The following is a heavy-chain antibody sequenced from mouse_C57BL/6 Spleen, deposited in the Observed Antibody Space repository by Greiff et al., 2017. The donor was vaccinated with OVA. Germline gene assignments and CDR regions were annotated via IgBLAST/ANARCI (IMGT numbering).Heavy chain of an antibody. V-gene: IGHV2-2*01. CDR1: GFSFTSSG. J-gene: IGHJ4*01. CDR3: DGGDSYAMDY. Sequence: QVQLQQSGPGLVQPSQSLSITCTVSGFSFTSSGVHWVRQSPGQGLEWLGVIWSGGSTDYNAAFLSRLITINDTSKSQVFFIMNSLQADDTAIYYCDGGDSYAMDYWGQGTSVTVSS. CDR2: IWSGGST.